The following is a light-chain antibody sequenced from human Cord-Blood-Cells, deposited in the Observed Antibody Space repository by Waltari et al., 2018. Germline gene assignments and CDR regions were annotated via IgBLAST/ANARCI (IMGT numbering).Light chain of an antibody. J-gene: IGLJ3*02. CDR2: KDR. CDR3: QSADSSGTWV. V-gene: IGLV3-25*03. CDR1: ALPKQY. Sequence: SYELTQPPSVSVSPGQTARITCSGDALPKQYAYWYQQKPGQAPGLVVDKDRERPSGIPERFSGSSSGTTVTLTISGVHAEDEADYYCQSADSSGTWVFGGGTKLTVL.